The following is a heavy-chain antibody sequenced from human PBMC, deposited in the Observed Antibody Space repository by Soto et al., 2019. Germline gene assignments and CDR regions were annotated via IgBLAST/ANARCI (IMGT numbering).Heavy chain of an antibody. D-gene: IGHD6-6*01. Sequence: QLVESGGGLVQPGGSLRLSCAASGFTFSSDSMHWVRQAPEKGLVWVSRNYSAGNDPGYADSVKGRFAISRDNAKNTLYLQMNSLRAEDTAVYYCVRGRQYAFDLWGQGAMVIVSS. J-gene: IGHJ3*01. CDR1: GFTFSSDS. CDR2: NYSAGNDP. V-gene: IGHV3-74*01. CDR3: VRGRQYAFDL.